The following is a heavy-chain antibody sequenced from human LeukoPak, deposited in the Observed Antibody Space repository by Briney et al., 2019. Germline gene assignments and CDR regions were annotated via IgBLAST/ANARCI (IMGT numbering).Heavy chain of an antibody. CDR2: INPYNGDT. J-gene: IGHJ5*02. CDR1: GYTFTSHG. Sequence: ASVKVSCKASGYTFTSHGISWVRQAPGQGLEWMGWINPYNGDTKYAQNVQGRVTMTTDTSTSTAYMELRSLRSDDTAVYYCARAGETIFGAPNWFDPWGQGTLVTVSS. CDR3: ARAGETIFGAPNWFDP. D-gene: IGHD3-3*01. V-gene: IGHV1-18*01.